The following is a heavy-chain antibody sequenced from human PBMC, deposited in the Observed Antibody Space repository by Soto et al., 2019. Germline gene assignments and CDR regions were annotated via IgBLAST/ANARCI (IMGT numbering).Heavy chain of an antibody. V-gene: IGHV3-11*06. Sequence: GGSLRLSCAASGFTFSDYYMSWIRQAPGKGLEWVSYISSSSSYTNYADSVKGRFTISRDNAKNSLYLQMSSLRAEDTAVYYCARVRGYCSSTSCYNNWFDPWGQGTQVTVSS. J-gene: IGHJ5*02. CDR2: ISSSSSYT. CDR1: GFTFSDYY. D-gene: IGHD2-2*01. CDR3: ARVRGYCSSTSCYNNWFDP.